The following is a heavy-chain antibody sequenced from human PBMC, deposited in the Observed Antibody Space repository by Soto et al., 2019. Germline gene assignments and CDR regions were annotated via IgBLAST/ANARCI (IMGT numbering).Heavy chain of an antibody. CDR1: GFTFSSYA. J-gene: IGHJ4*02. D-gene: IGHD3-10*01. CDR3: TLMTYYYGSGSKNPPTFDY. CDR2: ISSNGGST. V-gene: IGHV3-64D*06. Sequence: GGSLRLSCSASGFTFSSYAMHWVRQAPGKGLEYVSAISSNGGSTYYADSVKGRFTISRDNSKNTLYLQMSSLRAEDTAVYYCTLMTYYYGSGSKNPPTFDYWGQGTLVTVS.